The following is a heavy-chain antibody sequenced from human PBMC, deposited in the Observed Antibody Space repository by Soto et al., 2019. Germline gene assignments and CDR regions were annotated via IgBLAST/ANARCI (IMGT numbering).Heavy chain of an antibody. CDR3: ARALPTMDV. J-gene: IGHJ6*02. Sequence: QVQLVQSGAEVKKPGASVKVSCQASGYTFTSYGISWVRPAPGQVLEGMGWIRAYNGNTNYAQKLQVRVTMTTDTSTSTADMELRSLRSDDTAVYYCARALPTMDVWGQGTTVTVSS. CDR1: GYTFTSYG. CDR2: IRAYNGNT. V-gene: IGHV1-18*01.